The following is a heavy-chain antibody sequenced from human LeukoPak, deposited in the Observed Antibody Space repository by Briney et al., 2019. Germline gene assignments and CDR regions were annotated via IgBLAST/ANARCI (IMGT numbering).Heavy chain of an antibody. CDR3: ARNLGRSYYDSSGYQDWFDP. Sequence: ASVTVSCKPSGYTFTGYYMHWVRQAPGQELEWMGWINPKSGGTNYAQKSQGRVTITRDTSISTAYMELSRLRSDDTAVYYCARNLGRSYYDSSGYQDWFDPWGQGTLVTVSS. V-gene: IGHV1-2*02. D-gene: IGHD3-22*01. CDR1: GYTFTGYY. CDR2: INPKSGGT. J-gene: IGHJ5*02.